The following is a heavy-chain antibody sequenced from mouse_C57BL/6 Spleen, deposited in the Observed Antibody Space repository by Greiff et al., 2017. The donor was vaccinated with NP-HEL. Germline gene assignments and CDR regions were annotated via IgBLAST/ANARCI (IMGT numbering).Heavy chain of an antibody. J-gene: IGHJ2*01. CDR2: IWSGGST. CDR1: GFSLTSYG. CDR3: ARHTMVTNYFDY. V-gene: IGHV2-2*01. D-gene: IGHD2-2*01. Sequence: QVQLQQSGPGLVQPSQSLSITCTVSGFSLTSYGVHWVRQSPGKGLEWLGVIWSGGSTDYNAAFISRLSISKDNSKSQVFFKMNSLQADDTAIYYWARHTMVTNYFDYWGQGTTLTVSS.